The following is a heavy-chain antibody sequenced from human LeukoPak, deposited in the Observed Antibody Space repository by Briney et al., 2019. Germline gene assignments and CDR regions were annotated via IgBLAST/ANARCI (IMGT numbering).Heavy chain of an antibody. CDR1: GFTFSTHG. D-gene: IGHD6-6*01. Sequence: GGSLRLSCAASGFTFSTHGMHWVRQAPGKGLEWLAVISYDGRNTYYADSVRGRFTISRDNAKNTLYLQMNSLRVEDTAMYYCARVGREYSNSSPPDYWGQGTLVTVSS. CDR3: ARVGREYSNSSPPDY. J-gene: IGHJ4*02. V-gene: IGHV3-30*03. CDR2: ISYDGRNT.